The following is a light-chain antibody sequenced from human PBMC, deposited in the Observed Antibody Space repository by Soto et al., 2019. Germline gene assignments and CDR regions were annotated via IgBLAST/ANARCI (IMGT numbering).Light chain of an antibody. CDR2: GVY. CDR3: QHYHSWPPRT. J-gene: IGKJ1*01. Sequence: EIVMTQSPTILSVSPGERATLSCRASQSVSSNLAWYQQKPGQAPRLLIYGVYTRAPGIPARFSGSGSGTEFTLTISSLQSEDFAAYYCQHYHSWPPRTFGQGTKVDIK. CDR1: QSVSSN. V-gene: IGKV3D-15*01.